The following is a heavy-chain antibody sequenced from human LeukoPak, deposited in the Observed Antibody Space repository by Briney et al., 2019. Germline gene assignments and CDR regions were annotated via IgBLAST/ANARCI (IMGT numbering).Heavy chain of an antibody. J-gene: IGHJ4*02. CDR2: INLSGST. D-gene: IGHD3-10*01. V-gene: IGHV4-34*01. CDR3: ARRYYYNLGSFPFDF. Sequence: SETLSLTCAVYGGSFSGYYWSWIRQPPGKGLEWIGEINLSGSTNYNPSLKSRVTISVDTSKNQFSLKLSSVTAADTAVYYCARRYYYNLGSFPFDFWGQGTLVTVSS. CDR1: GGSFSGYY.